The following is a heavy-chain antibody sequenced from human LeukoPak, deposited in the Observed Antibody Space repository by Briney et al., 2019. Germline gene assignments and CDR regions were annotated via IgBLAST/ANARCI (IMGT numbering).Heavy chain of an antibody. V-gene: IGHV5-51*03. J-gene: IGHJ6*02. D-gene: IGHD6-13*01. Sequence: KPGESLKISCKGSGYTFTNYWIGWVRQMPGKGLEWMGIIYAGDSDTKYSPSLQGQVTISADRSISTAYLQWSSLKASDTAIYYCAREQQPYYYGMDVWGQGTTVTVSS. CDR3: AREQQPYYYGMDV. CDR2: IYAGDSDT. CDR1: GYTFTNYW.